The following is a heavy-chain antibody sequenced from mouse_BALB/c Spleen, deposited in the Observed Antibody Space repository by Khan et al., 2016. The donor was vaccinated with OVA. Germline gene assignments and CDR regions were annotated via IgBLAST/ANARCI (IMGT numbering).Heavy chain of an antibody. V-gene: IGHV14-3*02. Sequence: VQLKESGAEIVKPGASVKLSCTASGFNIKDTYMHWVKQRPEQGLEWIGRIDPANGNTKYDPKFQGKATLTADTSSNTAYLQLSSLTSEDTAVYYGTSESWDVFAYWGQGTMVTVSA. CDR1: GFNIKDTY. J-gene: IGHJ3*01. CDR3: TSESWDVFAY. CDR2: IDPANGNT. D-gene: IGHD4-1*01.